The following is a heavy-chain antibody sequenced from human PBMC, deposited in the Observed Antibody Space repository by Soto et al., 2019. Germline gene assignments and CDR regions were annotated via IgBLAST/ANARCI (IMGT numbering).Heavy chain of an antibody. D-gene: IGHD3-9*01. Sequence: SETLSLTCTVSGGSISGYYWSWIRQPPGKGLEWIGYIYYSGSTNYNPSLKSRVTISVDTSKNQFSLKLGSVTAADTAVYYCARALILTGYYIHDAFDIWGQGTMVTVSS. CDR2: IYYSGST. J-gene: IGHJ3*02. CDR1: GGSISGYY. CDR3: ARALILTGYYIHDAFDI. V-gene: IGHV4-59*01.